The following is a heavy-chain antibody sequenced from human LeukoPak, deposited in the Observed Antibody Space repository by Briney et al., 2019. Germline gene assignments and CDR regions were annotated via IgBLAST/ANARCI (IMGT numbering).Heavy chain of an antibody. CDR2: IYHSGST. Sequence: SQTLSLTCAVSGGSISSGGSSWSWIRQPPGKGLEWIGYIYHSGSTYYNPSLKSRVTISVDRSKNQFSLKLSSVTAADTAVYYCARDSGFGELAYWGQGTLVTVSS. CDR1: GGSISSGGSS. D-gene: IGHD3-10*01. CDR3: ARDSGFGELAY. V-gene: IGHV4-30-2*01. J-gene: IGHJ4*02.